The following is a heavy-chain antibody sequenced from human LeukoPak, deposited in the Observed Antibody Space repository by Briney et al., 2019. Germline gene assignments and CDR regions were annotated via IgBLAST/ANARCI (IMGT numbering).Heavy chain of an antibody. CDR1: GFTFSSYS. CDR3: ARTVVAAGAYFDS. D-gene: IGHD2-15*01. V-gene: IGHV3-21*01. Sequence: GGSLRLSCAASGFTFSSYSMNWVRQAPGKGLEWVSSISSSSSYIYYADSLKGRFTISRDNAKNSLFLQMNSLRAEDTAVYYCARTVVAAGAYFDSWGQGTLVTVSS. J-gene: IGHJ4*02. CDR2: ISSSSSYI.